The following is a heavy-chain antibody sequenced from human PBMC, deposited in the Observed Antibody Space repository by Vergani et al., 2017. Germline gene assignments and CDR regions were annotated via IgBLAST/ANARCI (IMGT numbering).Heavy chain of an antibody. CDR3: ARYLEWELRYYFDY. D-gene: IGHD3-3*01. J-gene: IGHJ4*02. V-gene: IGHV1-46*01. CDR1: GYTFTSYY. Sequence: QVQLVQSGAEVKKPGASVKVSCKASGYTFTSYYMHWVRQAPGQGLEWMGIINPSGGSTSYAQKFQGRVTMTTDTSTSTAYMELRSLRSDDTAVYYCARYLEWELRYYFDYWGQGTLVTVSS. CDR2: INPSGGST.